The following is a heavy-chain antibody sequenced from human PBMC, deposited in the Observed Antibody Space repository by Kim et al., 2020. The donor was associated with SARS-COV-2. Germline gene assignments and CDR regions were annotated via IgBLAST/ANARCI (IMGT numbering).Heavy chain of an antibody. D-gene: IGHD6-19*01. J-gene: IGHJ6*02. Sequence: ASVKVSCKASGYSFSSYAMNWVRQAPGQGLEWMGWISTNTGNPTYAQGFTGRFVFSLDTSVSTAYLQISSLKAEDTAVYYCARGHGWLAYHGMDVWGQGTTVTVSS. CDR1: GYSFSSYA. CDR3: ARGHGWLAYHGMDV. V-gene: IGHV7-4-1*02. CDR2: ISTNTGNP.